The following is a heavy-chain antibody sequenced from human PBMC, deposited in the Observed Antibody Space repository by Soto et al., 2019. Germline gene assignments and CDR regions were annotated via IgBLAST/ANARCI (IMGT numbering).Heavy chain of an antibody. J-gene: IGHJ4*02. D-gene: IGHD3-22*01. CDR1: GGSISSYY. CDR2: IYYSGST. CDR3: ARGGGGYYDSSGYYHTGFDY. V-gene: IGHV4-59*01. Sequence: SESLSLTCTVSGGSISSYYWSWIRQPPGKGLEWIGYIYYSGSTNYNPSLKSRVTISVDTSKNQFSLKLSSVTAADTAVYYCARGGGGYYDSSGYYHTGFDYWGQGTLVTVSS.